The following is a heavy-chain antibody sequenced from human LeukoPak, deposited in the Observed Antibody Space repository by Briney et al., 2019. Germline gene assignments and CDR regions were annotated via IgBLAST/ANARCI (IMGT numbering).Heavy chain of an antibody. D-gene: IGHD3-10*01. CDR1: GGSISSYY. CDR3: ARDRVLWFGEPFDP. CDR2: IYYSGST. V-gene: IGHV4-59*01. Sequence: SETLSLTCTVSGGSISSYYWSWVRQPPGKGXXXXXYIYYSGSTNYNPSLKSRVTISVDTSKNQFSLKLSSVTAADTAVYYCARDRVLWFGEPFDPWGQGTLVTVSS. J-gene: IGHJ5*02.